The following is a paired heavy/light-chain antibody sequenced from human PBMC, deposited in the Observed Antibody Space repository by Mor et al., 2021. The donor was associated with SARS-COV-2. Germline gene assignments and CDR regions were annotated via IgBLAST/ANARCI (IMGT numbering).Heavy chain of an antibody. CDR3: ARGTDYGDSFDH. CDR1: GYSFTNYW. CDR2: IYPGDSDI. D-gene: IGHD4-17*01. V-gene: IGHV5-51*01. Sequence: EVQLVQSGPEVKKPGESLKMSCKGSGYSFTNYWIGWVRQMPGKGLECMGIIYPGDSDIRYNPSFQGQVTISADKSISTAYLQWSSLKASDTAMYYCARGTDYGDSFDHWGQGTLVTVSS. J-gene: IGHJ4*02.
Light chain of an antibody. J-gene: IGKJ4*01. CDR3: QQRSSWLT. Sequence: EVVLTQSPATLSLSPGERTTLSCRASQSVGSSLAWYQQKPGQAPRLLIYDASNRATGVPARFIGYGSGTDFGLTINGLEPEDFAVYYCQQRSSWLTFGGGTKVEIK. V-gene: IGKV3-11*01. CDR2: DAS. CDR1: QSVGSS.